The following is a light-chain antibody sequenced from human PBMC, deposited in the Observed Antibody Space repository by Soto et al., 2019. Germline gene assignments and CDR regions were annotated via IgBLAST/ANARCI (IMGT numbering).Light chain of an antibody. CDR3: LVWDTGSDHVI. CDR2: YDS. Sequence: SYELSQPPSVSVAPGQTARVTCGGNNIGSKSVQWYQQKPGQAPVVVIYYDSDRPSGIPERFSGSNSGNAATLTISRVEAGDEAAYYCLVWDTGSDHVIFGGGTKLTVL. CDR1: NIGSKS. V-gene: IGLV3-21*01. J-gene: IGLJ2*01.